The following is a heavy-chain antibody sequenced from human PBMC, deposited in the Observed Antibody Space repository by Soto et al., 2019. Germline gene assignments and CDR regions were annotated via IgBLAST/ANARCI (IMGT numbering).Heavy chain of an antibody. Sequence: GGSLRLSCAASGFTFNTDAMSWVRQAPGKGLEWVSAISGSGGNTYYADSVKGRFTISRDNSKKTLYLQMNSLRAEDTAVYYCAKKYYDLLTALDYWGQGTLVTVSS. CDR2: ISGSGGNT. D-gene: IGHD3-9*01. J-gene: IGHJ4*02. V-gene: IGHV3-23*01. CDR3: AKKYYDLLTALDY. CDR1: GFTFNTDA.